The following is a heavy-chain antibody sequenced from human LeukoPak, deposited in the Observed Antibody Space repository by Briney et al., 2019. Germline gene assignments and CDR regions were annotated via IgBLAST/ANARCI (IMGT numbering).Heavy chain of an antibody. Sequence: PSETLSLTCAVSGGSISSSNWWSWVRQPPGKGLEWIGEIYHSGSTNYNPSLKSRVTISVDKSKNQFSLKLSSVTAADTAVYYCAVLVTAISSFDYWGQGTLVTVSS. CDR1: GGSISSSNW. D-gene: IGHD2-21*02. CDR2: IYHSGST. J-gene: IGHJ4*02. CDR3: AVLVTAISSFDY. V-gene: IGHV4-4*02.